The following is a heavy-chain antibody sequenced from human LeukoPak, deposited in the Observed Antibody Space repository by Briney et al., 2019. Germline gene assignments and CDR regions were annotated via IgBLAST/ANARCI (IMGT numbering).Heavy chain of an antibody. J-gene: IGHJ4*02. CDR3: ANVGDGPAY. CDR2: ISDNGAGT. V-gene: IGHV3-23*01. CDR1: GFTLSNYG. Sequence: GGSLRLSCAASGFTLSNYGMSWVRQAPGKGPEWVSHISDNGAGTYYADPVKRRFTISRDNSKNTLDLQMNWVRVDDTAVYYCANVGDGPAYWGQGTLVTVSS. D-gene: IGHD3-10*01.